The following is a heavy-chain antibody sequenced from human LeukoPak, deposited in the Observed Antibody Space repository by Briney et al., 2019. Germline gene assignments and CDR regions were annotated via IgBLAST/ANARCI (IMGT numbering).Heavy chain of an antibody. J-gene: IGHJ6*03. CDR2: VNPKSGGT. Sequence: LVASVKVSCKASGYTFTGHYIHWVRQAPGQGLEWVGWVNPKSGGTNYAQKFLDRVTMTTDMSISTAYMELIRLRSRDTAVYFCARGSSKYVLGYYMDVWGKGTSIIVSS. CDR1: GYTFTGHY. V-gene: IGHV1-2*03. D-gene: IGHD4-11*01. CDR3: ARGSSKYVLGYYMDV.